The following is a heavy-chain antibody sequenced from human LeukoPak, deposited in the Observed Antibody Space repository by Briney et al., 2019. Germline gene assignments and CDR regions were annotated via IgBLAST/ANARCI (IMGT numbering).Heavy chain of an antibody. J-gene: IGHJ3*02. CDR3: ARRKKGYDAFDI. Sequence: SETLSLTCTVSGGSISSYYWSWIRQPPGKGLEWIGYIYYSGSTNYNPSLKSRVTISVDTSKNQFSLKLSSVTAADTAVYYCARRKKGYDAFDIWGQGTMVTVSS. D-gene: IGHD3-22*01. V-gene: IGHV4-59*01. CDR1: GGSISSYY. CDR2: IYYSGST.